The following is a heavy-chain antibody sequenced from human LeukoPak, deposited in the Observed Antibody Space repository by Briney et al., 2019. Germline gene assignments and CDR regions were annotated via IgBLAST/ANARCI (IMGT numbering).Heavy chain of an antibody. CDR3: ARERDSSGWYRR. Sequence: GGSLRLSCAASGFTVSSNYMSWVRQAPGEGLEWVSGIHSGGTTYYADSVKGRFTISRDYSKNTLYLQMNGLRAEDPAVYYCARERDSSGWYRRWGQGTLVTVSS. CDR1: GFTVSSNY. J-gene: IGHJ4*02. V-gene: IGHV3-53*01. CDR2: IHSGGTT. D-gene: IGHD6-19*01.